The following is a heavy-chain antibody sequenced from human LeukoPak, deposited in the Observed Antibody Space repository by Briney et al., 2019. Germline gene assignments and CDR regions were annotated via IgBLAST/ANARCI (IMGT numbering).Heavy chain of an antibody. CDR1: GYTFTSYD. CDR3: ARWGGSDIVLMVYFDY. D-gene: IGHD2-8*01. CDR2: MNPNSGNT. V-gene: IGHV1-8*03. J-gene: IGHJ4*02. Sequence: ASVKVSCKASGYTFTSYDINWVRQATGQGLEWMGWMNPNSGNTGYAQKFQGRVTITRNTSISTAYMELSSLRSEDTAVYYCARWGGSDIVLMVYFDYWGQGTLVTVSS.